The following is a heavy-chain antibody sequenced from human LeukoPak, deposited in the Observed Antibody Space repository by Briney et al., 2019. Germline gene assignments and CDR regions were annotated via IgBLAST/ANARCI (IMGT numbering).Heavy chain of an antibody. CDR2: ISSSSSYI. J-gene: IGHJ3*02. CDR3: ARGSRFGVVGRDAFDI. CDR1: GFTFISYS. Sequence: GGSLRLSCTASGFTFISYSMNWVRQAPGKGLEWVSSISSSSSYIYYADSLKGRFTISRDNAKNSLYLQMNSLRAEDTAVYYCARGSRFGVVGRDAFDIWGQGTVVTVSS. D-gene: IGHD3-3*01. V-gene: IGHV3-21*01.